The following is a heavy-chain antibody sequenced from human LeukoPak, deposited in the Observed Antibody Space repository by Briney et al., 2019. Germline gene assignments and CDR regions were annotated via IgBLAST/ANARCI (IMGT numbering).Heavy chain of an antibody. Sequence: ASVKVSCKASGYTFTSYDSNWVRQATGQGLEWMGWINPNSGGTNYAQKFQGRVTMTRDTSISTAYMELSRLRSDDTAVYYCARDTYGSSGYYSPGDAFDIWGQGTMVTVSS. V-gene: IGHV1-2*02. D-gene: IGHD3-22*01. CDR1: GYTFTSYD. CDR2: INPNSGGT. CDR3: ARDTYGSSGYYSPGDAFDI. J-gene: IGHJ3*02.